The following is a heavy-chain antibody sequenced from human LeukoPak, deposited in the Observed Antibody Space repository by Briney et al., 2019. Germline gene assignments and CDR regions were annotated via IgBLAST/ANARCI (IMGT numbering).Heavy chain of an antibody. CDR1: GVTFSSYS. D-gene: IGHD2-2*01. CDR3: ARDSIVVVPAAPYYYYYGVDV. CDR2: ISSSSSTI. J-gene: IGHJ6*02. Sequence: PGGSLRLSCAASGVTFSSYSMNWVRQAPGKGLEWVSYISSSSSTIYYADSVKGRFTISRDNAKNSLYLQMNSLRAEDTAVYYCARDSIVVVPAAPYYYYYGVDVWGQGTTVTVSS. V-gene: IGHV3-48*01.